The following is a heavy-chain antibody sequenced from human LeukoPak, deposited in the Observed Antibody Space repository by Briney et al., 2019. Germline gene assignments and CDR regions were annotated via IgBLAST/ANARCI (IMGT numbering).Heavy chain of an antibody. D-gene: IGHD6-25*01. Sequence: ASVKVSCKASGYTFTNYGVSWVRQAPGQGLEWMGWISAYNGNTDYAQKLQGRVTMTRDTSISTAYMELSRLRSDDTAVCYCARDLSSADPYWGQGTLVTVSS. J-gene: IGHJ4*02. V-gene: IGHV1-18*01. CDR1: GYTFTNYG. CDR2: ISAYNGNT. CDR3: ARDLSSADPY.